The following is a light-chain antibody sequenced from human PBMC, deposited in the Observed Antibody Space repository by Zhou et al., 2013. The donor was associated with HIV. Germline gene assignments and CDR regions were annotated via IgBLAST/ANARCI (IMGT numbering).Light chain of an antibody. CDR2: DAS. CDR3: QQYVDPPLS. Sequence: EIALTQSPVTLSLSPGERATLSCGASQSVSNNYLAWYQKKPGLAPRLLIYDASSRATGVPDRFGASGSGTDFNLTISRLEPEDFAIYYCQQYVDPPLSFGEGPRWKS. CDR1: QSVSNNY. V-gene: IGKV3D-20*01. J-gene: IGKJ4*01.